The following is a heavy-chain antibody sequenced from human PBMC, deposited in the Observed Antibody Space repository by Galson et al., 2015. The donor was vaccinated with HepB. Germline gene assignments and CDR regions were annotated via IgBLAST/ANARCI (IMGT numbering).Heavy chain of an antibody. CDR1: GGSISSSSYY. Sequence: ETLSLTCTVSGGSISSSSYYWGWIRQPPGKGLEWIGSIYYSGSTYYNPSLKSRVTISVDTSKNQFSLKLSSVTAADTAVYYCARARYSSSWYARGACYFDYWGQGTLVTVSS. V-gene: IGHV4-39*07. J-gene: IGHJ4*02. CDR2: IYYSGST. CDR3: ARARYSSSWYARGACYFDY. D-gene: IGHD6-13*01.